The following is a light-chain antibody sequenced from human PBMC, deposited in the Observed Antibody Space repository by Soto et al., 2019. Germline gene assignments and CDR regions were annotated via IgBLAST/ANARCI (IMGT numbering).Light chain of an antibody. CDR1: SSDIGGYNY. Sequence: QSALTQPASVSGSPGQSISISCTGSSSDIGGYNYVSWCQQHPGKAPKTMIYDVNNRPSGVSSRFSGSKSGNAASLTISGLQAEDEADYYCSSYTSTGTWVFGGGTKVTVL. CDR2: DVN. J-gene: IGLJ3*02. V-gene: IGLV2-14*03. CDR3: SSYTSTGTWV.